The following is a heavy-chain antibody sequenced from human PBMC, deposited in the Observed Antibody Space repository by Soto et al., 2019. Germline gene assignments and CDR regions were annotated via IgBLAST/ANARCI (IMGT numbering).Heavy chain of an antibody. CDR1: GFTFSSYS. V-gene: IGHV3-21*01. Sequence: EVQLVESGGGLVKPGGSLRLSCAASGFTFSSYSMNWVRQAPGKGLEWVSSISSSSSYIYYADSVKGRFTISRDNAQNSLYPQMNRPRGEGTAWFYCARERTVTTGLYWGQGTLVTVSS. D-gene: IGHD4-17*01. CDR3: ARERTVTTGLY. J-gene: IGHJ4*02. CDR2: ISSSSSYI.